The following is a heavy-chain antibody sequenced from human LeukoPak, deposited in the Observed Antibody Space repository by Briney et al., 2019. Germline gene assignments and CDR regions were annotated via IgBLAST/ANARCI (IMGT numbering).Heavy chain of an antibody. Sequence: SETLSLTFTVSGGSISSYYWSWIRQPPGKGLEWIGYIYTSGSTNYNPSLKSRVTISVDTSKNQFSLKLSSVTAADTAVYYCARLTGYYDFWSGYSRSDYYYYYMDVWGKGTTVTVSS. J-gene: IGHJ6*03. V-gene: IGHV4-4*09. CDR2: IYTSGST. D-gene: IGHD3-3*01. CDR1: GGSISSYY. CDR3: ARLTGYYDFWSGYSRSDYYYYYMDV.